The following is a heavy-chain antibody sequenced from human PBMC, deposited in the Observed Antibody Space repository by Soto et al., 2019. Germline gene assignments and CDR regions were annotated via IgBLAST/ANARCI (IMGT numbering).Heavy chain of an antibody. CDR2: IIPIFGTA. J-gene: IGHJ4*02. Sequence: QVQLVQSGAEVKKPGSSVKVSCKASGGTFSSYAISWVRQAPGQGLEWMGGIIPIFGTANYAQKFQRRVTITADESTSTAYMERSSLRSADTAVCYWARGPRYCSCGSCYSNDYWCQGALVTVIS. CDR1: GGTFSSYA. CDR3: ARGPRYCSCGSCYSNDY. D-gene: IGHD2-15*01. V-gene: IGHV1-69*01.